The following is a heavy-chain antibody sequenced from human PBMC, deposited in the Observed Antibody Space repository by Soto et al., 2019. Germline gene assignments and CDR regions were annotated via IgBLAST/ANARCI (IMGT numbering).Heavy chain of an antibody. Sequence: QVQLVESGGGVVQPRRSLRLSCAASRFTFSNFGMHWVRQPPGKGLEWVAIISYDGSNKNYAESVKGRFTIARDNSKNTLYLQMNSLRAEDTAVYYCARDRLAMTKPYTHSGYLSWGRGTLVTVSS. V-gene: IGHV3-30-3*01. CDR1: RFTFSNFG. J-gene: IGHJ4*02. CDR3: ARDRLAMTKPYTHSGYLS. D-gene: IGHD5-12*01. CDR2: ISYDGSNK.